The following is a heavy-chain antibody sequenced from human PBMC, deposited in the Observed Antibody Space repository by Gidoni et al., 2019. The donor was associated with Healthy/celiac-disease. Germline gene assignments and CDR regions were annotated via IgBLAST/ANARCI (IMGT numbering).Heavy chain of an antibody. D-gene: IGHD1-26*01. CDR3: ARPSGSYHDDAFDI. Sequence: QLQLQESGPGLVKPSATLSLTCTVSGGSISSSSYYWGWIRQPPGKGLEWIGSIYYSGSNYYNPSLKSRVTISVDTAKNQFSLKLSSVTAADTAVYCCARPSGSYHDDAFDIWGQGTMVTVSS. CDR1: GGSISSSSYY. V-gene: IGHV4-39*01. J-gene: IGHJ3*02. CDR2: IYYSGSN.